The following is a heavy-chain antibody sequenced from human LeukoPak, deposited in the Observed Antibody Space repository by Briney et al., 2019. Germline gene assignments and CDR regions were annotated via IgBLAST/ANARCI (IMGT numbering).Heavy chain of an antibody. CDR1: GGSISSSSYY. V-gene: IGHV4-39*01. Sequence: SGTLSHTCTVSGGSISSSSYYWGWIRQPRGKGLEWIGSIYYSGSTYYNPSLKSRVTISVDTSKNQFSLKLSSVTAAHTAVYYCARLELTGDFDYWGQGTLVPVSS. D-gene: IGHD1-26*01. CDR3: ARLELTGDFDY. CDR2: IYYSGST. J-gene: IGHJ4*02.